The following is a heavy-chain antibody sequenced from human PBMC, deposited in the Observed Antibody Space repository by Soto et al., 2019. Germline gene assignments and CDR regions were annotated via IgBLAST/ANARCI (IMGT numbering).Heavy chain of an antibody. CDR2: IFYSGTT. V-gene: IGHV4-30-4*01. Sequence: NPSETLSLTCTVSGGSISSGGYYWSWIRQYPGKGLEWIGNIFYSGTTSYNPSLKSRVTISIDVSKNQFSLSLRSLTAADTAVYYCARSREFDYWSQGTLVTVSS. CDR3: ARSREFDY. CDR1: GGSISSGGYY. J-gene: IGHJ4*02.